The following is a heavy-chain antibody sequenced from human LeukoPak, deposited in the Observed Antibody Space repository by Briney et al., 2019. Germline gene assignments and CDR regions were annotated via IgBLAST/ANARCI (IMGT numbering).Heavy chain of an antibody. V-gene: IGHV4-59*01. CDR2: IYYSGST. Sequence: SETLSLTCTVSGGSISGYYWSWIRQPPGKGLEWIGYIYYSGSTKYNPSLKSRVTISVDTSKNQFSLKLSSVTAADTAVYYCARMYDGYYYGMDVWGQGTTVTVSS. CDR1: GGSISGYY. D-gene: IGHD1-1*01. CDR3: ARMYDGYYYGMDV. J-gene: IGHJ6*02.